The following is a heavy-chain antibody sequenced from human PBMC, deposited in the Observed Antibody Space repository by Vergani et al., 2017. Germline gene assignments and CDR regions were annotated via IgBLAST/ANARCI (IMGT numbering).Heavy chain of an antibody. CDR3: ARDIGSSFDY. V-gene: IGHV4-31*03. CDR1: GGSISSDGYY. CDR2: IYYSGST. J-gene: IGHJ4*02. D-gene: IGHD2-15*01. Sequence: QLQLQESGPGLVKPSQTLSLTCTVSGGSISSDGYYWSWIRQHPGRGLEWIGYIYYSGSTYYNPSLKSRVTISVDTSKNQFSLKLSSVTAADTAVYYCARDIGSSFDYWGQGTLVTVSS.